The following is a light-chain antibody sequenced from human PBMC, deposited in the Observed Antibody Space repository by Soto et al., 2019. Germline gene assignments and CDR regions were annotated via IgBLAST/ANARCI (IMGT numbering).Light chain of an antibody. V-gene: IGKV3-20*01. J-gene: IGKJ1*01. CDR2: GTS. Sequence: EIVLTQSPGTLSLSLGERATLSCRASQSVNSNYLAWYQQKPGQGPRVLMYGTSSRATGIPDRFSGSGSGTDFTLTISRLEPEDFAVYYCQQYDTSPRTFGQGTKVEI. CDR1: QSVNSNY. CDR3: QQYDTSPRT.